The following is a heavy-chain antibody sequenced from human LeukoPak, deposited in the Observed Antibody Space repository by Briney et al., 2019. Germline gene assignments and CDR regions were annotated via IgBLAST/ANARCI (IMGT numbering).Heavy chain of an antibody. CDR1: GGSISSYY. D-gene: IGHD4-17*01. V-gene: IGHV4-59*12. CDR2: IYYSGGT. CDR3: AREYGDFDY. J-gene: IGHJ4*02. Sequence: PSETLSLTCTVSGGSISSYYWSWIRQPPGKGLEWIGYIYYSGGTNYNPSLKSRVTMSVDTSKNQFSLKLNSMTAADTAVYYCAREYGDFDYWGQGTLVTVSS.